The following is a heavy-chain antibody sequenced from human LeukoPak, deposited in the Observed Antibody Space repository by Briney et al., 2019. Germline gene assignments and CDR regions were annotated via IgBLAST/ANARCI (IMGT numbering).Heavy chain of an antibody. CDR2: IYYSGST. D-gene: IGHD4-17*01. CDR3: ARDGRTTVTTNYYYGIDV. Sequence: SETLSLTCTVSGGSISSYYWSWIRQPPGKGLEWIGYIYYSGSTNYNPSLKSRVTISVDTSKNQFSLKLSSVTAADTAVYYCARDGRTTVTTNYYYGIDVWGQGTTVTVSS. V-gene: IGHV4-59*01. J-gene: IGHJ6*02. CDR1: GGSISSYY.